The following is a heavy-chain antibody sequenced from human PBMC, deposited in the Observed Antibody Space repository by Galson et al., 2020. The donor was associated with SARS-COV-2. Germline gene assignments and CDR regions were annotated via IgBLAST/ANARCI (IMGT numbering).Heavy chain of an antibody. D-gene: IGHD3-9*01. Sequence: GESLKISCAASGFTFSNAWMSWVRQAPGKGLEWVGRIKSKTDGGTTDYAAPVKGRFTISRDDSKNTLYLQMNSLKTEDTAVYYCTTGGGGDLRYFDWLLWSGATPADYWGQGTLVTVSS. CDR2: IKSKTDGGTT. CDR1: GFTFSNAW. CDR3: TTGGGGDLRYFDWLLWSGATPADY. V-gene: IGHV3-15*01. J-gene: IGHJ4*02.